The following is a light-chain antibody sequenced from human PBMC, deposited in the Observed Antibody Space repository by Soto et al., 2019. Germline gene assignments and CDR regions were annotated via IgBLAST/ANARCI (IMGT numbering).Light chain of an antibody. CDR1: ISDLGGYNY. CDR2: EVS. CDR3: SSYTRSTTWL. V-gene: IGLV2-14*01. Sequence: QSVLTQPASVSGSPGQSITISCTGTISDLGGYNYVSWYQQHPGKAPKLMIYEVSNRPSGVAFRFSGSKSGNTASLTISGLQAEDEGDYFCSSYTRSTTWLFGGGTKLTVL. J-gene: IGLJ3*02.